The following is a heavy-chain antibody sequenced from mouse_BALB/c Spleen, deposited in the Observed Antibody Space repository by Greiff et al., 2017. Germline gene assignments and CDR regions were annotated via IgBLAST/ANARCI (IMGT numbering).Heavy chain of an antibody. J-gene: IGHJ4*01. V-gene: IGHV5-6-5*01. CDR2: ISSGGST. D-gene: IGHD2-4*01. CDR3: ARRNDYDGGAMDY. CDR1: GFTFSSYA. Sequence: EVQLVESGGGLVKPGGSLKLSCAASGFTFSSYAMSWVRQTPEKRLEWVASISSGGSTYYTDSVKGRFTISRDNARNILYLQMSRLRSEDTAMYYCARRNDYDGGAMDYWGQGTTVTVSS.